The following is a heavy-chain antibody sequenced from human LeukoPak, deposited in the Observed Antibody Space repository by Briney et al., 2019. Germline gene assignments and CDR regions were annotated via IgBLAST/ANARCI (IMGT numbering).Heavy chain of an antibody. D-gene: IGHD1-26*01. CDR3: ARDKVVGATKFDS. CDR2: IRYDGNNK. J-gene: IGHJ4*02. CDR1: GFTFSNYG. V-gene: IGHV3-30*02. Sequence: PGGSLRLSCGASGFTFSNYGMLWVRQAPGKGLDWVSFIRYDGNNKLYADSVKGRFTISRDNSKNTLYLHINSLRAEDTAVYYCARDKVVGATKFDSWGQGTLVSVSS.